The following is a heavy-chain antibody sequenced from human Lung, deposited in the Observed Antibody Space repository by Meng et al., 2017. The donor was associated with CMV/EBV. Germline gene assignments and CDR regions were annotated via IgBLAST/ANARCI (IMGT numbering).Heavy chain of an antibody. Sequence: VKXTQTLTLXCTFSGFSLSTSGMRVSWIRQPPGKALEWLARIDWDDDKFYSTSLKTRLTISKDTSKNQVVLTMTNMDPVDTATYYCARIVGGSYYGDWXQGTXVTVSS. J-gene: IGHJ4*02. CDR1: GFSLSTSGMR. CDR2: IDWDDDK. D-gene: IGHD1-26*01. CDR3: ARIVGGSYYGD. V-gene: IGHV2-70D*14.